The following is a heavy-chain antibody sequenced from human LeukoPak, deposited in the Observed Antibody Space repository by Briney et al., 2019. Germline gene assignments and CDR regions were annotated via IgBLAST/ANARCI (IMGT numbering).Heavy chain of an antibody. CDR2: INPSGGST. CDR1: GYTFTGYY. D-gene: IGHD3-3*01. Sequence: ASVKVSCKASGYTFTGYYMHWVRQAPGQGLEWMGLINPSGGSTNYAEKFQGRVIMTRDMSTTTDYMELSRLRYEDTAVYYCARGQGDFWSGYYPPYYFDYWGQGTLVTVSS. V-gene: IGHV1-46*01. J-gene: IGHJ4*02. CDR3: ARGQGDFWSGYYPPYYFDY.